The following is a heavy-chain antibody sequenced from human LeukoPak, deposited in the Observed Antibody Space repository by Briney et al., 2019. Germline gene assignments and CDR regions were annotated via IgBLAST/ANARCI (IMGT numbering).Heavy chain of an antibody. CDR2: ISWNSGSI. V-gene: IGHV3-9*01. D-gene: IGHD6-13*01. CDR3: AKDTGYSNSWYHDY. J-gene: IGHJ4*02. Sequence: PGRSLRLSCAASGFTFDDYAMHWVRQAPGKGLEWVSGISWNSGSIGYADSVKGRFTISRDNSKNTLYLQMNSLRAEDTAVYYCAKDTGYSNSWYHDYWGQGTLVTVSS. CDR1: GFTFDDYA.